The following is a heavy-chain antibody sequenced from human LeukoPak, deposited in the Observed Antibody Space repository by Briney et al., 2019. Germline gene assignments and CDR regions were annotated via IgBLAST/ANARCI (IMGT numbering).Heavy chain of an antibody. CDR2: LSGNGNTI. D-gene: IGHD4-23*01. CDR3: AKALYGGHDY. Sequence: GGSLRLSCAASGFTFSTYAMSWVRQAPGKGLECVSALSGNGNTIYYADSVKGRFTISRDNSKNTLSLQMNSLRAEDTAVYYCAKALYGGHDYWGQGTLVTVS. V-gene: IGHV3-23*01. CDR1: GFTFSTYA. J-gene: IGHJ4*02.